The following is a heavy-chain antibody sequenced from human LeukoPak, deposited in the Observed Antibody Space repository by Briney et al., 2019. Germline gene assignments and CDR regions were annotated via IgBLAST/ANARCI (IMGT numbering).Heavy chain of an antibody. V-gene: IGHV1-2*02. CDR3: AIAVTGSNDAFDI. J-gene: IGHJ3*02. D-gene: IGHD1-14*01. CDR2: INPNSGGT. CDR1: GYTFTTYN. Sequence: ASVKVSCKASGYTFTTYNINWVRQAPGQGLEWMGWINPNSGGTNYAQKFQGRVTMTRDTSISTAYMELSRLRSDDTAVYYCAIAVTGSNDAFDIWGQGTMVTVSS.